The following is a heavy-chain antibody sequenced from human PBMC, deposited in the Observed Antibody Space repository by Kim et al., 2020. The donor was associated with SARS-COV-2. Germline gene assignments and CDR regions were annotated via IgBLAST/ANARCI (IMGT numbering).Heavy chain of an antibody. CDR1: GGSISSYY. J-gene: IGHJ6*02. CDR2: IYYSGST. Sequence: SETLSLTCTVSGGSISSYYWSWIRQPPGKGLEWIGYIYYSGSTNYNPSLKSRVTISVDTSKNQFSLKLSSVTAADTAVYYCARDQVGDYAKYYYGMDVWGQGTTVTVSS. D-gene: IGHD4-17*01. CDR3: ARDQVGDYAKYYYGMDV. V-gene: IGHV4-59*01.